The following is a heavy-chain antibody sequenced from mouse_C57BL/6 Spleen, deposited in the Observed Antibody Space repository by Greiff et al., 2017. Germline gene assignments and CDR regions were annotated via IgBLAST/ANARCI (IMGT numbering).Heavy chain of an antibody. CDR1: GFTFSDYG. CDR2: ISSGSSTI. CDR3: ARRDDGYHGDAMDY. D-gene: IGHD2-3*01. Sequence: EVKLMESGGGLVMPGGSLKLSCAASGFTFSDYGMHWVRQAPEKGLEWVAYISSGSSTIYYADTVKGRFTISRDNAKNTLFLQMTSLRSEDTAMYYCARRDDGYHGDAMDYWGQGTSVTVSS. J-gene: IGHJ4*01. V-gene: IGHV5-17*01.